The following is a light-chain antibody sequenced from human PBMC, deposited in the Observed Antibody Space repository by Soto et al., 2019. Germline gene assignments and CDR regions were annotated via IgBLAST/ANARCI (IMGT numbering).Light chain of an antibody. J-gene: IGKJ4*01. V-gene: IGKV1-5*01. CDR2: DAS. CDR3: QQYNRYSLT. CDR1: QSINRL. Sequence: DIQMTQSPSTLSASVGDRVTITCRASQSINRLLAWYQQKPGQAPKLRIYDASNFESGVPSRFSGSGSGTEFALTISGLQPDDFGRYYCQQYNRYSLTVGVVTKLDIK.